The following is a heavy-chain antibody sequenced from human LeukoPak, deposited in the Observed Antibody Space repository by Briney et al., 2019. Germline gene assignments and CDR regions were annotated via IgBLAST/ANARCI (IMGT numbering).Heavy chain of an antibody. CDR3: ARGDIPDF. Sequence: SETLSLTCGVSGYSISSGYYWGWIRQSPGKGLEWIGSIFHSGKTYYNLSLKSRVTISGDTSKNQFSLKLTSVTAADTAVYYCARGDIPDFWGQGTLVTVSS. CDR2: IFHSGKT. J-gene: IGHJ4*02. D-gene: IGHD2-21*01. CDR1: GYSISSGYY. V-gene: IGHV4-38-2*01.